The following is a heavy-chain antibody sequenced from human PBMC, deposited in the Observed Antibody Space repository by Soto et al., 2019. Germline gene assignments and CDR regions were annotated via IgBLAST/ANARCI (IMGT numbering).Heavy chain of an antibody. CDR2: IWYDGSNK. V-gene: IGHV3-33*01. CDR3: ARGEPITGTTTLQESGGGMDV. Sequence: GGSLRLSCAASGFTFSSYGMHWVRQAPGKGLEWVAVIWYDGSNKYYADSVKGRFTISRDNSKNTLYLQMNSLRAEDTAVYYCARGEPITGTTTLQESGGGMDVWGQGTTVTVSS. D-gene: IGHD1-20*01. CDR1: GFTFSSYG. J-gene: IGHJ6*02.